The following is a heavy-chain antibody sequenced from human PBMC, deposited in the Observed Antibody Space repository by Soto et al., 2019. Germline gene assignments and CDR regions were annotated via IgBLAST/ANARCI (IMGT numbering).Heavy chain of an antibody. CDR1: GFTFSRFS. Sequence: EVQLVESGGGLVQPGGSLRLSCVASGFTFSRFSMHWVRQAPGKGLDFVADISSGGERTYYGSSVQGRFSVSRDNSKNTLYLQMGTLSIEDTAVYYCVKETSGNGYYDDWGQGTLVTVSS. CDR2: ISSGGERT. CDR3: VKETSGNGYYDD. J-gene: IGHJ4*02. V-gene: IGHV3-64*01.